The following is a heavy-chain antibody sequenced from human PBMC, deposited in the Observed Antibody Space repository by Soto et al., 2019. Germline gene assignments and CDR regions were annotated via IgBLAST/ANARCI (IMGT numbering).Heavy chain of an antibody. V-gene: IGHV3-30-3*01. CDR3: ARDPGLYDY. CDR2: ISYDGSNK. Sequence: GGSLRLSCAASGFTFSSYAMHWVRQAPGKGLEWVAVISYDGSNKYYADSVKGRFTISRDNSKNTLYLQMNSLRAEDTAVYYCARDPGLYDYWGQGTLVTVSS. CDR1: GFTFSSYA. J-gene: IGHJ4*02.